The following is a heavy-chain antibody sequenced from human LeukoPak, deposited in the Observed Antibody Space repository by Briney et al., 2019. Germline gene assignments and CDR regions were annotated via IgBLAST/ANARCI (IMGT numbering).Heavy chain of an antibody. V-gene: IGHV3-23*01. CDR3: AKTTTGYSSGRFPGWPVDY. J-gene: IGHJ4*02. Sequence: GGSLRLSCAASGFTFSSYAMYWVRHAPGKGLEGGSGIFGSGGSTHYADSVKGRFTISRDNSKNTVYLQMNSLRAEDTAVYYCAKTTTGYSSGRFPGWPVDYWGQGTLVTVSS. D-gene: IGHD6-19*01. CDR1: GFTFSSYA. CDR2: IFGSGGST.